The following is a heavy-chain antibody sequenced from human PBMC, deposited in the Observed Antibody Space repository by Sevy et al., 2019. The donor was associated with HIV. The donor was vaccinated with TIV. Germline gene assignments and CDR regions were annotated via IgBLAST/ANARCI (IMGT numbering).Heavy chain of an antibody. CDR1: GGSFSGYY. CDR3: ARGTGDSSGYYYFDY. V-gene: IGHV4-34*01. D-gene: IGHD3-22*01. J-gene: IGHJ4*02. Sequence: ETLSLTCAVYGGSFSGYYWSWIRQPPGKGLEWVGEINHSGSTNYNPSLKSRVTISVDTSKNQFSLKLSSVTAADTAVYYCARGTGDSSGYYYFDYWGQGTLVTVSS. CDR2: INHSGST.